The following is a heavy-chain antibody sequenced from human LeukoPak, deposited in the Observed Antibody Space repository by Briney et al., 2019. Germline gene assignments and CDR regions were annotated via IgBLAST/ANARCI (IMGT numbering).Heavy chain of an antibody. CDR2: IYPGDFDT. CDR3: ARRVAVAGTLVNPSPDYYMDV. Sequence: GESLKISCKGSGYSFTSYWIGWVRQMPGKGLEWMGIIYPGDFDTRYSPSFQGRVTISADKSITTAYLQWSSLKASDTAMYYCARRVAVAGTLVNPSPDYYMDVWGKGTTVTVSS. D-gene: IGHD6-19*01. J-gene: IGHJ6*03. V-gene: IGHV5-51*01. CDR1: GYSFTSYW.